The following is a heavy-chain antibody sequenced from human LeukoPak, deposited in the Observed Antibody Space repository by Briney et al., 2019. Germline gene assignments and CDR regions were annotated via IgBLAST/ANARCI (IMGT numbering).Heavy chain of an antibody. D-gene: IGHD1-26*01. CDR3: VTPRSWELSDMAV. CDR1: GSSISTNYY. J-gene: IGHJ6*03. V-gene: IGHV4-38-2*02. CDR2: VYHNGET. Sequence: SETLSLTCTVSGSSISTNYYWAWIRQSPGTGLEWIGSVYHNGETYYNPSLKSRVIISVDTSRNDFSLRLTSVTAADTALYYCVTPRSWELSDMAVWGKGTTVTVSS.